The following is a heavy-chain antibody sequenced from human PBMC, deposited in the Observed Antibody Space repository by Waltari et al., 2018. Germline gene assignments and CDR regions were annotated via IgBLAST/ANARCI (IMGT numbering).Heavy chain of an antibody. J-gene: IGHJ3*02. D-gene: IGHD7-27*01. CDR2: FWADGVTK. CDR3: ARDLGLWGLDGSDI. Sequence: QVQLVESGGGVVQPETSLRLSCAASGFTFKNYGMHWVRQAPGKGLEWVAGFWADGVTKNSGDSVKGRFIISRDNDKSTLYLKMNSLRVEDTAMYYCARDLGLWGLDGSDIWGQGTMVTVSS. CDR1: GFTFKNYG. V-gene: IGHV3-33*01.